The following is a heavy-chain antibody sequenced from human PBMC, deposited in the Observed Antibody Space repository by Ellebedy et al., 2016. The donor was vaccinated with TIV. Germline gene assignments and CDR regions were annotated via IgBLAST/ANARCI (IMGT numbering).Heavy chain of an antibody. D-gene: IGHD3-10*01. CDR2: FIPVFDTP. CDR3: ARDAYITVVGGVYFDY. J-gene: IGHJ4*02. V-gene: IGHV1-69*06. Sequence: AASVKVSCKASGGTFSNFDISWVRQAPGQGLEWMGGFIPVFDTPSYAQKFQGRVTVSADKSTNTAYMELSSLRSEDTAVYYCARDAYITVVGGVYFDYWGQGTPVTVSS. CDR1: GGTFSNFD.